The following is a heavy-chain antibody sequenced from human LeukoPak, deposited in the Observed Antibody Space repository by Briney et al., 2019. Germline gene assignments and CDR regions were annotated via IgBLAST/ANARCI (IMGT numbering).Heavy chain of an antibody. CDR1: GGSFGGYY. J-gene: IGHJ3*02. CDR3: ASRSNKLKIVPAAPDGSGSGAFDI. Sequence: PSETLSLTCAVYGGSFGGYYWSWIRQPPGKGLEWIGEINHSGSTNYNPSLQSRVTISVDTSKNQFSLKLSSVTAADTAVYYCASRSNKLKIVPAAPDGSGSGAFDIWGQGTMVTVSS. CDR2: INHSGST. D-gene: IGHD2-2*01. V-gene: IGHV4-34*01.